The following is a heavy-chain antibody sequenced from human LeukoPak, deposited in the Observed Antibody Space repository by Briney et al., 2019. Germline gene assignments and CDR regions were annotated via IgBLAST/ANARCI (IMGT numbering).Heavy chain of an antibody. V-gene: IGHV1-2*02. D-gene: IGHD3-16*01. CDR2: INPNSGGK. J-gene: IGHJ6*03. CDR1: GYTFTRYY. Sequence: ASVKVSCKASGYTFTRYYMHWVRQAPGQGLEWMGWINPNSGGKNYAQKFQGRVTMTSESSISTAYMELSRLRSDDTAVYYCARYVRLQVSFGDYYYYMDVWGKGTTVTVSS. CDR3: ARYVRLQVSFGDYYYYMDV.